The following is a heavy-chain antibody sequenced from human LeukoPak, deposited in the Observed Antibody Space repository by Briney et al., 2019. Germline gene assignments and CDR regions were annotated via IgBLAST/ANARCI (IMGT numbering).Heavy chain of an antibody. CDR3: ARAGSYYGYYFDY. V-gene: IGHV1-69*05. J-gene: IGHJ4*02. Sequence: SVKVSCKASGGTFSSYAISWVRQAPGQGLEWMGGIIPIFGTANYAQKFQGRVTITTDESTSTAYMELSSLRSKDTAVYYCARAGSYYGYYFDYWGQGTLVTVSS. CDR1: GGTFSSYA. D-gene: IGHD2-15*01. CDR2: IIPIFGTA.